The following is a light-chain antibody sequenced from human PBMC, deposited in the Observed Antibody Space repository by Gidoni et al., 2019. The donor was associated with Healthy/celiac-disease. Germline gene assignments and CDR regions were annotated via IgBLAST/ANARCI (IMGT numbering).Light chain of an antibody. Sequence: IQMPHSPSSLSAFVGDRVTITCQASQDISTYLNCYQQKPGKAPKLLIYDASNLGTGVPARFSGSGSGTDFTFTISSLQPEDIATYYCQQYDNLPPLTFGGGTKVEIK. CDR3: QQYDNLPPLT. J-gene: IGKJ4*02. CDR2: DAS. V-gene: IGKV1-33*01. CDR1: QDISTY.